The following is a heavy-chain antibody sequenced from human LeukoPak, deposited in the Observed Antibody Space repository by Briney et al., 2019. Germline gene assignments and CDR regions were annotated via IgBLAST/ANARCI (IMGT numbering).Heavy chain of an antibody. Sequence: SVKVSCKASGGTFSSYAISWVRQAPGQGLEWMGGIIPIFGTANYAQKFQGRVTITTDESTSTAYMELSSLRSEDTAVYYCAAYYDSSGYHLYWGQGTLDTVSS. CDR1: GGTFSSYA. CDR3: AAYYDSSGYHLY. CDR2: IIPIFGTA. D-gene: IGHD3-22*01. V-gene: IGHV1-69*05. J-gene: IGHJ4*02.